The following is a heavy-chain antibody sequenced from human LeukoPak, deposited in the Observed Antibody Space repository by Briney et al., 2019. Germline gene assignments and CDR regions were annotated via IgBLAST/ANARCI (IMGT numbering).Heavy chain of an antibody. CDR3: ARRGPRLGGSYHDAFDI. CDR1: GGSISSSSYY. V-gene: IGHV4-39*01. CDR2: IYYSGST. D-gene: IGHD1-26*01. Sequence: SETLSLTCTVSGGSISSSSYYWGWIRQPPGKGLEWIGSIYYSGSTYYNPSLKSRVTISVDTSKNQFSLKLSSVTAADTAVYYCARRGPRLGGSYHDAFDIWGQGTMVTVSS. J-gene: IGHJ3*02.